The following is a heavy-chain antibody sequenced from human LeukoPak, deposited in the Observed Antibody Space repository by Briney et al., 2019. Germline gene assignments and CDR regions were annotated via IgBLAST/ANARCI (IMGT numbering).Heavy chain of an antibody. Sequence: SETLSLTCTVSGGSISSSSYYWGWIRQPPGKGLEWIGSIYYSGSTYYNPSLKSRVTISVDTSKNQFSLKLSSVTAGDTAVYYCAREQFQEGDYWGQGTLVTVSS. CDR1: GGSISSSSYY. D-gene: IGHD2-21*01. CDR2: IYYSGST. J-gene: IGHJ4*02. CDR3: AREQFQEGDY. V-gene: IGHV4-39*07.